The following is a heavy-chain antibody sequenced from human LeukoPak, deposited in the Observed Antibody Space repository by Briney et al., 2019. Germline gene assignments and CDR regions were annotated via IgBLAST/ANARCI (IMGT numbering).Heavy chain of an antibody. V-gene: IGHV4-59*12. CDR3: ARSRGYDILTGYYKLVGFDY. J-gene: IGHJ4*02. CDR1: GGSISSYY. CDR2: IYYSGST. D-gene: IGHD3-9*01. Sequence: SETLSLTCTVSGGSISSYYWSWIRQPPGKGLEWIGYIYYSGSTYYNPSLKSRVTISVDTSKNQFSLKLSSVTAADTAVYYCARSRGYDILTGYYKLVGFDYWGQGTLVTVSS.